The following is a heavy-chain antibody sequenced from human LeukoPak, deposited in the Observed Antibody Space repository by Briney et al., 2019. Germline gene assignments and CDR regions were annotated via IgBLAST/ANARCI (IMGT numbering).Heavy chain of an antibody. CDR1: GSTFSSYS. V-gene: IGHV3-21*01. Sequence: PGGSLRLSCAASGSTFSSYSMNWIRQAPGKGLEWVSSISSSSSYIYYADSVKGRFTISRDNAKNSLYLQMNSLRAEDTPVYYCARWGEWPPFDYWGQGTLVTVSS. CDR2: ISSSSSYI. J-gene: IGHJ4*02. D-gene: IGHD3-10*01. CDR3: ARWGEWPPFDY.